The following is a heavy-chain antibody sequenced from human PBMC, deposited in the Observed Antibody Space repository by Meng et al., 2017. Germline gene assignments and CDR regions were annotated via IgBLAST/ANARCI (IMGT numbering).Heavy chain of an antibody. CDR2: ITPIFGIT. V-gene: IGHV1-69*02. J-gene: IGHJ4*02. D-gene: IGHD6-13*01. CDR3: ARGAALRSSSSNFDY. CDR1: GGALSSYT. Sequence: SVKVSCKASGGALSSYTISWVRQAPGQGLEWMGRITPIFGITVYAQKFQGRVTITADKSTSTAYMELRSLRSDDTAVYYCARGAALRSSSSNFDYWGQGTLVTVSS.